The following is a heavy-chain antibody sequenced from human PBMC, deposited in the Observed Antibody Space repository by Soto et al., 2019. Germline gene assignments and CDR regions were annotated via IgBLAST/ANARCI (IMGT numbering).Heavy chain of an antibody. D-gene: IGHD3-22*01. CDR2: ISAYNGNT. V-gene: IGHV1-18*01. CDR3: ARTEDYYDSSGVSLGFDY. J-gene: IGHJ4*02. CDR1: GYTLASYG. Sequence: GASVKVSCKASGYTLASYGISWVRQAPGQGLEWMGWISAYNGNTNYAQKLQGRVTMTTDTSTSTAYMELRSLRSDDTAVYYCARTEDYYDSSGVSLGFDYWGQGTLVTVSS.